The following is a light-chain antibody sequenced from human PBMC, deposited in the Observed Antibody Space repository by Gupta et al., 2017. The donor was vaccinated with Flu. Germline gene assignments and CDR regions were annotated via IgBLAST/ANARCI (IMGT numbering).Light chain of an antibody. Sequence: QSALTQPRSVSGSPGRSVTISCTGTSSDVGAYNYVSWFQQHPGKAPKVIIYHVTQRPSGVPDRFSGSKSGNTASLTISVLQHDDEADYYCCSFAARAAYVFGTGTAVTVL. V-gene: IGLV2-11*01. J-gene: IGLJ1*01. CDR3: CSFAARAAYV. CDR2: HVT. CDR1: SSDVGAYNY.